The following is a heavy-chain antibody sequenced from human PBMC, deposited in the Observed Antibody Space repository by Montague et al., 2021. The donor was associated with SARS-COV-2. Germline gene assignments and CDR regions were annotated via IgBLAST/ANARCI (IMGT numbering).Heavy chain of an antibody. CDR3: ARHGVVNEIDP. Sequence: SETLSLTCTVSGGSISSSDYYWGWIRQPPGKGLEWIGSMYYTGSTYYNPSLKSRVTIPVDTSENQFSLKLTSMTVADTALYYCARHGVVNEIDPWGQGTLVTVSS. CDR1: GGSISSSDYY. V-gene: IGHV4-39*01. D-gene: IGHD3-10*01. CDR2: MYYTGST. J-gene: IGHJ5*02.